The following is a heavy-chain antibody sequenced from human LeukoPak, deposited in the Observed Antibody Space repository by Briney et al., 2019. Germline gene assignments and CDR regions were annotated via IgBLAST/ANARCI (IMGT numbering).Heavy chain of an antibody. J-gene: IGHJ4*02. V-gene: IGHV1-69*05. CDR2: IIPIFGTA. CDR1: GGTFSSYA. Sequence: ASVKVSCKASGGTFSSYAISWVRQAPGQGLGWMGRIIPIFGTANYAQKFQGRVTITTDESTSTAYMELSSLRSEDTAVYYCARAYAGGYSVWGQGTLVTVSS. CDR3: ARAYAGGYSV. D-gene: IGHD2-2*01.